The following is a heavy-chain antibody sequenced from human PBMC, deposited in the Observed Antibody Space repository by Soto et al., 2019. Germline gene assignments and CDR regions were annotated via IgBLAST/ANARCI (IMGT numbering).Heavy chain of an antibody. D-gene: IGHD3-10*01. CDR3: ARTYYYGSGSYSYNWFDP. CDR1: SGSISSSNW. Sequence: TLSLTCAVSSGSISSSNWWSWVRQPPGKGLEWIGEIYHSGSTNYNPSLKSRVTISVDKSENQFPLKLSSVTAADTAVYYCARTYYYGSGSYSYNWFDPWGQGTLVTVSS. V-gene: IGHV4-4*02. J-gene: IGHJ5*02. CDR2: IYHSGST.